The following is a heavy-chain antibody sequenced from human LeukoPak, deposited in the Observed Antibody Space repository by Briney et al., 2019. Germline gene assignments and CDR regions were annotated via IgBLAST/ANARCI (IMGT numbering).Heavy chain of an antibody. Sequence: GGSLRLSCAASGFTFDDYAMHWVRQAPGKGLEWVSLISWDGGSTYYADSVKGRFTISSDNSKNTLYLQMNSLRAEDTAVYYCAREHYNLLTGRGGYFDYWGQGTLVTVSS. CDR3: AREHYNLLTGRGGYFDY. D-gene: IGHD3-9*01. J-gene: IGHJ4*02. CDR2: ISWDGGST. V-gene: IGHV3-43D*03. CDR1: GFTFDDYA.